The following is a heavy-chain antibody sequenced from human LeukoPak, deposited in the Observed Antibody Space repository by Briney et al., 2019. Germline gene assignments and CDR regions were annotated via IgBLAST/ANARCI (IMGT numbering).Heavy chain of an antibody. Sequence: SETMSLTCDVLGGSFTDYFWTWIRQSPGKGLEWIGEINDYTGNTNYNPSLNSRVSISLEKSKNQFSLELRSVTAADTAVYYCARGRIAKIVVVHSFHYGMDVWGQGTTVTVSS. CDR3: ARGRIAKIVVVHSFHYGMDV. CDR1: GGSFTDYF. J-gene: IGHJ6*02. CDR2: INDYTGNT. D-gene: IGHD3-22*01. V-gene: IGHV4-34*01.